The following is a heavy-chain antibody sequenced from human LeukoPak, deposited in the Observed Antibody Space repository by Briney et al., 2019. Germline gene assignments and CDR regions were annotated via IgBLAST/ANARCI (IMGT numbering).Heavy chain of an antibody. V-gene: IGHV3-7*03. CDR2: IRQDGDTK. CDR3: ARSLPYGTTWYGRSDF. Sequence: GGSLRLSCAPSGFPFNAYWMTWFRQPPGKGLEWVANIRQDGDTKYYVDSVKGRFTISRDNAMNSLYLQMNSLRAEDTAIYYCARSLPYGTTWYGRSDFWGQGTLVTVSS. D-gene: IGHD6-13*01. CDR1: GFPFNAYW. J-gene: IGHJ4*02.